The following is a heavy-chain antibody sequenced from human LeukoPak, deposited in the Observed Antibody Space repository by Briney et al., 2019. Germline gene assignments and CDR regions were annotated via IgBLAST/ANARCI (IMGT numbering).Heavy chain of an antibody. CDR3: ARDGVPAVYYYYYYMDV. Sequence: GGSLRLSCAASGFTFSSYAMHWVRQAPGKGLEWVAVISYDGSNKYYADSVKGRFTISRDNSKNTLYLQMNSLRAEDTAVYYCARDGVPAVYYYYYYMDVWGKGTTVTVSS. CDR2: ISYDGSNK. J-gene: IGHJ6*03. D-gene: IGHD2-2*01. CDR1: GFTFSSYA. V-gene: IGHV3-30-3*01.